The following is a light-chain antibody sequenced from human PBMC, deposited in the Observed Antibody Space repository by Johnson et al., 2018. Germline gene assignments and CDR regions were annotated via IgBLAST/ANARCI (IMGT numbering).Light chain of an antibody. Sequence: QSVLTQPPSVSASPGHKVTISCSGRSSIIGNNYVSWYQQLPGTAPKLLIYENNKRPSGIPDRFSGSKSGTSATLGITGLQTGDEADYYCGTWDSSLSAGNVFVTGTKVTVL. CDR2: ENN. CDR1: SSIIGNNY. V-gene: IGLV1-51*02. CDR3: GTWDSSLSAGNV. J-gene: IGLJ1*01.